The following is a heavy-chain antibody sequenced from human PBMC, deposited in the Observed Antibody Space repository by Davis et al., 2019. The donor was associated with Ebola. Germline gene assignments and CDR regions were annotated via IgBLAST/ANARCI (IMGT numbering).Heavy chain of an antibody. J-gene: IGHJ3*02. V-gene: IGHV1-3*01. CDR2: INAGTGNT. CDR1: GYTFSSYA. CDR3: ARDAGRWFVAFDM. Sequence: ASVKVSCKASGYTFSSYAMHWVRQAPGQGLEWMGWINAGTGNTRYSQKFQDRVTLTWDTPASTAYMELSSLKSEDTAVYYCARDAGRWFVAFDMWGQGTMVTVS. D-gene: IGHD3-10*01.